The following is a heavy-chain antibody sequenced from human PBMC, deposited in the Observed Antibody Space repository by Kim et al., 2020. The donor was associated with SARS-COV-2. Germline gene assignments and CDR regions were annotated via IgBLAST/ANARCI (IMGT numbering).Heavy chain of an antibody. J-gene: IGHJ4*02. CDR3: TTLATTTYYDILTGYYRLDY. Sequence: GGSLRLSCAASGFTFSNAWMSWVRQAPGKGLEWVGRIKSKTDGGTTDYAEPVKGRFTISRDDSKNTLYLQMNSLKTEDTAVYYCTTLATTTYYDILTGYYRLDYWGQGTLVTVSS. V-gene: IGHV3-15*01. CDR1: GFTFSNAW. CDR2: IKSKTDGGTT. D-gene: IGHD3-9*01.